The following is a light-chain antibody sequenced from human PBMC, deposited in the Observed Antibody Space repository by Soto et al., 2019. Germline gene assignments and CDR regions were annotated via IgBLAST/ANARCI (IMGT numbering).Light chain of an antibody. J-gene: IGLJ1*01. Sequence: QSVRTQPPSASESPGQRGTSSCSGISSDVGSNAVNWYQQLPGTAPTLLIYSNNERLSGVPDRFSGSKSGTSASLAISGLQSEDEADYYCATWDDSLNGYVFGTGTKVTVL. CDR3: ATWDDSLNGYV. CDR2: SNN. V-gene: IGLV1-44*01. CDR1: SSDVGSNA.